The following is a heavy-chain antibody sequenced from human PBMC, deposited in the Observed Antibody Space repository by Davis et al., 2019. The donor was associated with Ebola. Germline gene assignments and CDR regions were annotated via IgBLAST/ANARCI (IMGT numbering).Heavy chain of an antibody. V-gene: IGHV3-48*03. CDR3: AREAPNCGGDCLDY. Sequence: GESLKISCAASGFTFSRYEMNWVRQAPGKGLEWVAYIDMSGSAIYYVDSVQGRFTISRDNARNSLYLQMNSLRGEDTAVYYCAREAPNCGGDCLDYWGQGTLVTVSS. J-gene: IGHJ4*02. CDR1: GFTFSRYE. D-gene: IGHD2-21*01. CDR2: IDMSGSAI.